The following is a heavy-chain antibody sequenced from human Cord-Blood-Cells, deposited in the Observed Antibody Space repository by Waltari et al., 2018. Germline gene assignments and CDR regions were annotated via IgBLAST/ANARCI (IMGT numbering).Heavy chain of an antibody. V-gene: IGHV3-11*01. Sequence: GGLVKPGGSLRLSCAASGFTLSHYHMSWIRQAPGKGLEWVSYISSSGSTIYYADSVKGRFTISRDNAKNSLYLQMNSLRAEDTAVYYCARDSQNYGSGSYYNYWGQGTLVTVSS. D-gene: IGHD3-10*01. CDR2: ISSSGSTI. CDR3: ARDSQNYGSGSYYNY. CDR1: GFTLSHYH. J-gene: IGHJ4*02.